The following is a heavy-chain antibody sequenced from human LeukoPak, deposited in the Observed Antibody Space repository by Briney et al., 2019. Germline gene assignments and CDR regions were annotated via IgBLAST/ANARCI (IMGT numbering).Heavy chain of an antibody. CDR3: AKGDSSSWYGDYYYYHGMDV. V-gene: IGHV3-23*01. Sequence: GGSLRLSCAASGFTFSSYAMSWVRQAPGKGLEWVSAISGSGGSTYYADSVKGRFTISRDNSKNTLYLQMNSLRAEDTAVYYCAKGDSSSWYGDYYYYHGMDVWGQGTTVTVSS. J-gene: IGHJ6*02. CDR2: ISGSGGST. CDR1: GFTFSSYA. D-gene: IGHD6-13*01.